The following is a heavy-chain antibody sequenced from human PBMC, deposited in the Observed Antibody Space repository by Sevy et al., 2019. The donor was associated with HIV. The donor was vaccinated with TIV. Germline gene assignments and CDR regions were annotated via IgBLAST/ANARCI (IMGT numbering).Heavy chain of an antibody. CDR3: ARRVAGEPYYYGMDV. J-gene: IGHJ6*02. CDR1: GGSINSYY. D-gene: IGHD3-16*01. Sequence: SETLSLTCTVSGGSINSYYGNWIRQPPGKGLEWIGYIYYSGSTKYNPSLKSRVTISVDTSKNQLSLKLNSVTAADTAVYYCARRVAGEPYYYGMDVWGQGTTVTVSS. CDR2: IYYSGST. V-gene: IGHV4-59*01.